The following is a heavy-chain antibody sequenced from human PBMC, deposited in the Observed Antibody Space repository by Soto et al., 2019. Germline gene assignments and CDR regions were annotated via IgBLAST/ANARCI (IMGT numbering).Heavy chain of an antibody. D-gene: IGHD3-3*01. CDR3: ARGHLWLED. CDR2: IYYSGST. V-gene: IGHV4-59*01. J-gene: IGHJ4*02. CDR1: GVSTSGFY. Sequence: QVQLQGSGPGLVRPSETLSLTCAVSGVSTSGFYWSWIRQPPGKGLECIGYIYYSGSTYYNPSLTSRVTVSLDSSKNQFSLKLTSVTAADTAIYYCARGHLWLEDWGQGTLVIVSS.